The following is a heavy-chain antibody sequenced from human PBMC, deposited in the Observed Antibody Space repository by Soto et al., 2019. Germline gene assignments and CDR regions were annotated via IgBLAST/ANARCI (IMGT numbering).Heavy chain of an antibody. CDR2: ISYDGSNK. Sequence: QVQLVESGGGVVQPGRSLRLSCAASGFTFSSYGMHWVRQAPGKGLEWVALISYDGSNKYYADSVKGRFTISRDNSKNTLYLQVNSLRTEDTAVYYCAKDFCTRVQSGGRCYSFGYWGQGTLVTVSS. J-gene: IGHJ4*02. CDR1: GFTFSSYG. V-gene: IGHV3-30*18. CDR3: AKDFCTRVQSGGRCYSFGY. D-gene: IGHD2-15*01.